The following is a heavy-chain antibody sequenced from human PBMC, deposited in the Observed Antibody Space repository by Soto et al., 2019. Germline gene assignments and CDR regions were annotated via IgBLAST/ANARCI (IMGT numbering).Heavy chain of an antibody. CDR2: ISGSGGST. CDR3: AKPLYYYDTGGYQ. CDR1: GFTFSSYA. J-gene: IGHJ4*02. D-gene: IGHD3-22*01. Sequence: EVQLLESGGGLVQPGGSLRLSCAASGFTFSSYAMSWVRQAPGKGLEWVSAISGSGGSTYYADSVKGRFTISRDNSKSTLYLHMNSLRAEDTAVYYCAKPLYYYDTGGYQWGQGTLVTVSS. V-gene: IGHV3-23*01.